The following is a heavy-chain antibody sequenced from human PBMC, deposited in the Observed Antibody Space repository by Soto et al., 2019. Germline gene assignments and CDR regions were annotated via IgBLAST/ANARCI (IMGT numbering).Heavy chain of an antibody. Sequence: PSETLSLTCAVYGGSFSGYYWSWIRQPPGKGLEWIGEINHSGSTNYNPSLKSRVTISVDTSKNQFSLKLSSVTAADTAVYYCARGLGGVCVGYYYYGMDVWGQGTTVTVSS. J-gene: IGHJ6*02. D-gene: IGHD3-16*01. CDR3: ARGLGGVCVGYYYYGMDV. CDR1: GGSFSGYY. CDR2: INHSGST. V-gene: IGHV4-34*01.